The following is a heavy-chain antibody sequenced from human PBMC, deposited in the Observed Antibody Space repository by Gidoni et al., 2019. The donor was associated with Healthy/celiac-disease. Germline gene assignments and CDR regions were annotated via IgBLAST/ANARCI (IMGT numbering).Heavy chain of an antibody. CDR2: INTNTGNP. J-gene: IGHJ4*02. D-gene: IGHD3-10*01. CDR3: ARDSVELGEPVDY. Sequence: VQLVPSGSEVKKPWAAVKVSCKASGYTFTSYAMNWVRQAPGQGLEWMGWINTNTGNPTYAQGFTGRFVFSLDTSVSTAYLQISSLKAEDTAVYYCARDSVELGEPVDYWGQGTLVTVSS. CDR1: GYTFTSYA. V-gene: IGHV7-4-1*02.